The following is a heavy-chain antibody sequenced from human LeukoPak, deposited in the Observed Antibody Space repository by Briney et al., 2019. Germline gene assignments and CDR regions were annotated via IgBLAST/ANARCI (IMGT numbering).Heavy chain of an antibody. J-gene: IGHJ4*02. Sequence: SETLSLTCAVSGYSIRSYYWNWIRQPPGKGLEWIGYIYYSGSTHYNPSLKSRVTISVDTSKNQSSLKLSAVTAADTAMYYCARDKVPGDHWGQGTLVTVSS. CDR3: ARDKVPGDH. CDR1: GYSIRSYY. V-gene: IGHV4-59*01. CDR2: IYYSGST.